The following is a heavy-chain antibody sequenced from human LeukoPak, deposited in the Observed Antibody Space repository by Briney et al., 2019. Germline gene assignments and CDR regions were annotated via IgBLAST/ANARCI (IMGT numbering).Heavy chain of an antibody. Sequence: PGASLRHSYAASGFTLSVYAMSWVRQTPPKGLQRVSGISGRSRSTYYADSVKGRFTISRDNPKNTLYLQMNSLRAEDTAVYYCAKDGSGHSYDDDAFDVWGQGTMVTVSS. J-gene: IGHJ3*01. D-gene: IGHD5-18*01. CDR3: AKDGSGHSYDDDAFDV. V-gene: IGHV3-23*01. CDR2: ISGRSRST. CDR1: GFTLSVYA.